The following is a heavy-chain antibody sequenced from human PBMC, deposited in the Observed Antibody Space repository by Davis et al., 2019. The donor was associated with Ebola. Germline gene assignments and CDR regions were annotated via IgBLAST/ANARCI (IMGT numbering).Heavy chain of an antibody. CDR2: INHSGST. Sequence: GSLRLSCAVSGGSFSGYYWSWIRQPPGKGLEWIGEINHSGSTNYNPSLKSRVTISVDTSKNQFSLKLSSVTAADTAVYYCARVPRYCISTSCYLYYYYGMDVWGQGTTVTVSS. CDR1: GGSFSGYY. V-gene: IGHV4-34*01. D-gene: IGHD2-2*01. CDR3: ARVPRYCISTSCYLYYYYGMDV. J-gene: IGHJ6*02.